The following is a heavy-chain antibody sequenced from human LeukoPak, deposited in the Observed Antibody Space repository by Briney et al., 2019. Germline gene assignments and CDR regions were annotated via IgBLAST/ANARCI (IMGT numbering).Heavy chain of an antibody. CDR2: IYNGGRT. Sequence: SETLSLTCTVSGGSISSYYLSWIRQPPGKGLEWIGYIYNGGRTNYNPSLKSRVTISVDTSKNKFSLKLSSVTAADTALYYCARGGSVMNFDDWGQGTLVTVSS. V-gene: IGHV4-59*01. D-gene: IGHD2-21*01. CDR1: GGSISSYY. J-gene: IGHJ4*02. CDR3: ARGGSVMNFDD.